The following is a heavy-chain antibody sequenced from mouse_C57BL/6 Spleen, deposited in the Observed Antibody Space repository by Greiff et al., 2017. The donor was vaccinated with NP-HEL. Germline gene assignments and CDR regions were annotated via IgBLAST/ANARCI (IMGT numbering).Heavy chain of an antibody. CDR2: IDPSDSET. Sequence: QVQLQQPGAELVRPGSSVKLSCKASGYTFTSYWMHWVKQRPIQGLEWIGNIDPSDSETHYNQKFKDKATLTVDKSSSTAYMQLSSLTSEDSAVYYCARGGGSGYPAWFAHWGQGTLVTVSA. D-gene: IGHD3-2*02. CDR1: GYTFTSYW. CDR3: ARGGGSGYPAWFAH. V-gene: IGHV1-52*01. J-gene: IGHJ3*01.